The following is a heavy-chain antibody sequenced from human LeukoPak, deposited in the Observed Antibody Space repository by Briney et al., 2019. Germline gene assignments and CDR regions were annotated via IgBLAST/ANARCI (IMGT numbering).Heavy chain of an antibody. V-gene: IGHV1-69*13. CDR3: ARDFSSWYERPHTGFDY. CDR1: GGTFRTYA. CDR2: IIPIFGTA. J-gene: IGHJ4*02. Sequence: SVKVSCTASGGTFRTYAISWVRQAPGQGLEWMGGIIPIFGTANYAQKFQGRVTITADESTSAAYMELSSLRSEDTAVYYCARDFSSWYERPHTGFDYWGQGTLVTVSS. D-gene: IGHD6-13*01.